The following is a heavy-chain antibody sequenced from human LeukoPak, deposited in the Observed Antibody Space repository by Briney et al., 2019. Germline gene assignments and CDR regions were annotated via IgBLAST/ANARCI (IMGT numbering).Heavy chain of an antibody. J-gene: IGHJ4*02. Sequence: NPGGSLRLSCAASGFTFSSYSMNWVRQAPGKGLEWVSSISSSSSYIYYADSVKGRFTISRDNAKNSLYLQMNSLRAEDTAVYYRARWVYCSSTSCPDDYWGQGTLVTVSS. CDR2: ISSSSSYI. CDR1: GFTFSSYS. CDR3: ARWVYCSSTSCPDDY. D-gene: IGHD2-2*01. V-gene: IGHV3-21*01.